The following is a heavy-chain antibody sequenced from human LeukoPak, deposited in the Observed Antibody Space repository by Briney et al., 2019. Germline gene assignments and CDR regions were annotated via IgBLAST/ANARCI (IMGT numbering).Heavy chain of an antibody. CDR2: NIPIFGTA. CDR3: AHYCSGGSCPDGDDAFDI. J-gene: IGHJ3*02. D-gene: IGHD2-15*01. CDR1: GGTFSSYD. V-gene: IGHV1-69*06. Sequence: SVKVSCKASGGTFSSYDISWVRQAPGKGLEWMGGNIPIFGTANYAQKFQRRVTITADKSTSTAYMELSSLRSEDTAVYYCAHYCSGGSCPDGDDAFDIWGQGTMVTVSS.